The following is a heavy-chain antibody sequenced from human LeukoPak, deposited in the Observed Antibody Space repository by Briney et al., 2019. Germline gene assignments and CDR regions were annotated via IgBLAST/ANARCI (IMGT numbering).Heavy chain of an antibody. CDR2: IYYSGST. J-gene: IGHJ4*02. CDR1: GGSISSSSYY. D-gene: IGHD3-22*01. CDR3: ASHYYDSSGYYLLNY. V-gene: IGHV4-39*01. Sequence: PSETLSLTCTVSGGSISSSSYYWGWIRQPPGKGLEWIGSIYYSGSTYYNPSLKSRVTISVDTSKNQFSLKLSSVTAADTAVYYCASHYYDSSGYYLLNYWGQGTLSPSPQ.